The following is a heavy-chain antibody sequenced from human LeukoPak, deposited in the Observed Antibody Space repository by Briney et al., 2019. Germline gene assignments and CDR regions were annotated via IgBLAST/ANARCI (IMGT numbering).Heavy chain of an antibody. V-gene: IGHV3-23*01. J-gene: IGHJ4*02. CDR2: ISGSGGST. Sequence: GGSLRLSCAASGFTFSSYGMSWVRQAPGKGLEWVSAISGSGGSTYYADSVKGRFTISRDNSRNTLYLQMNSLRAEDTAVYYCARGPGLAVTGTDWGQGTLVTVSS. CDR1: GFTFSSYG. D-gene: IGHD6-19*01. CDR3: ARGPGLAVTGTD.